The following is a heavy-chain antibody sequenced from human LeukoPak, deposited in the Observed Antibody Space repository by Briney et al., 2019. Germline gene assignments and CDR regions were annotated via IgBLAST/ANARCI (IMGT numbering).Heavy chain of an antibody. CDR3: ARVLAPMVHFDY. CDR1: GFTFSSYS. D-gene: IGHD3-3*02. CDR2: INHSGST. V-gene: IGHV4-34*01. Sequence: GSLRLSCAASGFTFSSYSMNWVRQPPGKGLEWIGEINHSGSTNYNPSLKSRVTISVDTSKNQFSLKLSSVTAADTAVYYCARVLAPMVHFDYWGQGTLVTVSS. J-gene: IGHJ4*02.